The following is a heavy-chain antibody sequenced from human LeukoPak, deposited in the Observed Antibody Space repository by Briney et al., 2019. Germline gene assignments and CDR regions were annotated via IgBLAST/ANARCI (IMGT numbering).Heavy chain of an antibody. Sequence: GGSLRLSCAASGFTFSSYAMSWVRQAPGKGLEWVSAVSGSGGSTYYADSVKGRFTISRDNSKNTLYLQMNSLRAEDTAVYYCAKGMNQIKLWLYGMDVWGQGTTVTVSS. J-gene: IGHJ6*02. V-gene: IGHV3-23*01. CDR1: GFTFSSYA. D-gene: IGHD5-18*01. CDR3: AKGMNQIKLWLYGMDV. CDR2: VSGSGGST.